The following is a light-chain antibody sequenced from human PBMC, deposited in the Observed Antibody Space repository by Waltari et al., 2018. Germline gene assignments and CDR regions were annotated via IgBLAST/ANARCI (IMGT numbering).Light chain of an antibody. CDR2: QDS. CDR3: QAWDTSTGVYV. Sequence: SYELTQPPSVSVSPGQTASITCSGDKLGDKYACWYQQKPGQSPVLVIYQDSKRPSGIPERFSGSNSGNTATLTISVTQAMDEADYYCQAWDTSTGVYVFGTGTKVTVL. V-gene: IGLV3-1*01. CDR1: KLGDKY. J-gene: IGLJ1*01.